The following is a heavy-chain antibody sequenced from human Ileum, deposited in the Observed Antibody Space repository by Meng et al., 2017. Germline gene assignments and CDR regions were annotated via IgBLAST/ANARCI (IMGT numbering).Heavy chain of an antibody. CDR3: ATLSYSSLGY. CDR1: GITFSDYY. Sequence: QGEPVELGGGWFKPGGSLRLSVEASGITFSDYYRSWIRQAPGKGLEWVSYISNSGSNIYYVDSVKGRFTISRDNAKNSLYLQMNSLRAEDTAVYYCATLSYSSLGYWGQGTLVTVSS. D-gene: IGHD1-26*01. J-gene: IGHJ4*02. V-gene: IGHV3-11*01. CDR2: ISNSGSNI.